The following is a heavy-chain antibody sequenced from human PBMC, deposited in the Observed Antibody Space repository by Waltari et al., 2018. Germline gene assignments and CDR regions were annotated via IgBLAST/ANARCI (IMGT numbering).Heavy chain of an antibody. CDR3: TRVSGYTYGPDFDY. Sequence: DVQLAESGGGLVQPGRSLTLSCTTSGFTFGDYALNWLRQAPGKGLEWVGFIRSKTYGGTTEYGASVKGRFSISRDDSKSIAYLQMNSLKTEDTAIYYCTRVSGYTYGPDFDYWGQGTLVTVSS. V-gene: IGHV3-49*03. CDR1: GFTFGDYA. J-gene: IGHJ4*02. D-gene: IGHD5-18*01. CDR2: IRSKTYGGTT.